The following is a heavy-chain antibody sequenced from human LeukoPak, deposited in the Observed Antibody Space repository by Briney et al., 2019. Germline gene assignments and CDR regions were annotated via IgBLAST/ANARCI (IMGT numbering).Heavy chain of an antibody. V-gene: IGHV1-18*01. CDR3: AGGPSGYYMDV. CDR2: ISPHNGNT. CDR1: GYTFTTYA. J-gene: IGHJ6*03. Sequence: ASVKVSCKASGYTFTTYAMSWVRQAPGQGLEWMGWISPHNGNTNYAQKLQGRVTMTTDTSTSTAYMELSSLRSEDTAVYYCAGGPSGYYMDVWGKGTTVTVSS.